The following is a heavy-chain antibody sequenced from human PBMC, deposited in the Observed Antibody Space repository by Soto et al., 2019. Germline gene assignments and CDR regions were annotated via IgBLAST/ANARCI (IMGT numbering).Heavy chain of an antibody. CDR2: IIPIFGTA. J-gene: IGHJ5*02. D-gene: IGHD2-2*01. V-gene: IGHV1-69*13. CDR1: GGTFSSYA. Sequence: EASVKVSCKASGGTFSSYAISWVREAPGQGLELMGGIIPIFGTANYAQKFQGRVTITADESTSTAYMELSSLRSEDTAVYYCARDEYCSSTSCYRGGGWFDPWGQGTLVTVSS. CDR3: ARDEYCSSTSCYRGGGWFDP.